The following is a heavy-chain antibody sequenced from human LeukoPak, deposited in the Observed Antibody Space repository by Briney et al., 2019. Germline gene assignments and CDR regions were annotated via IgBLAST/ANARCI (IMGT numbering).Heavy chain of an antibody. CDR3: AMTTVTPNNFEY. J-gene: IGHJ4*02. V-gene: IGHV4-30-4*01. CDR2: IYYSGST. D-gene: IGHD4-17*01. Sequence: PSETLSLTCTVSGGSISSGDYYWSWIRQPPGKGLEWIGYIYYSGSTYYNPSLKSRVTISVDTSKNQFSLKLSSVTAADTAVYYCAMTTVTPNNFEYWGQGTLDTVSS. CDR1: GGSISSGDYY.